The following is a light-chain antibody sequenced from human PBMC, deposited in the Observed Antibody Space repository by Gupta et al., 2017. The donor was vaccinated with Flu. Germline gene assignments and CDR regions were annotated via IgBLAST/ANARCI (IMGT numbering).Light chain of an antibody. J-gene: IGKJ1*01. Sequence: SLGERATINCKSSQSVLYSSNNKNYLAWYQQKPGQPPKLLIYWASTRESGVPDRFSGSGSGTDFTLTISSLHAEDVAVYYCQQYDSTPWTFGQGTKVEIK. V-gene: IGKV4-1*01. CDR2: WAS. CDR1: QSVLYSSNNKNY. CDR3: QQYDSTPWT.